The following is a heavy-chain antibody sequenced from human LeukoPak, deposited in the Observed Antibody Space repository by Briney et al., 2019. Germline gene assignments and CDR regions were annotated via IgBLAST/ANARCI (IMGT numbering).Heavy chain of an antibody. J-gene: IGHJ4*02. CDR3: ARVGHYYDSSGYPYYFDY. V-gene: IGHV3-21*01. CDR1: GFTFSIYW. CDR2: ISSSSSYI. D-gene: IGHD3-22*01. Sequence: GGSLRLSCAASGFTFSIYWMSWVRQAPGKGLEWVSSISSSSSYIYYADSVKGRFTISRDNAKNSLYLQMNSLRAEDTAVYYCARVGHYYDSSGYPYYFDYWGQGTLVTVSS.